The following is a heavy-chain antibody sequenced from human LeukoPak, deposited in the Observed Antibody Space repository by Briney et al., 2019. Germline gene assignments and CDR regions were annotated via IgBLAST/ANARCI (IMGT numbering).Heavy chain of an antibody. J-gene: IGHJ4*02. Sequence: SKTLSLTCTVSGGSISKYYWNWIRQPAGKGLEWIGRIYTSGSTNYNPSLKSRVTMSVDTSKNQFSLKLSSVTAADTAVYYCARGRYYYGSGSHYVFDYWGQGTLVTVSS. CDR1: GGSISKYY. CDR3: ARGRYYYGSGSHYVFDY. CDR2: IYTSGST. V-gene: IGHV4-4*07. D-gene: IGHD3-10*01.